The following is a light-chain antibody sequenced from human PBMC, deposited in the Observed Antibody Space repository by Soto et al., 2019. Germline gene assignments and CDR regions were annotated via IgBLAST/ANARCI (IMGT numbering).Light chain of an antibody. J-gene: IGKJ1*01. Sequence: DIQLTQSPSFLSACVGDRVTITCRASQGISSYLAWYQQKPGKAPKLLIYAASTLQSGVPSRFSGSGSGTEFTLTISSLQPEDFATYYCQQLNSYPPWTFGQGTKVEIK. CDR2: AAS. CDR1: QGISSY. CDR3: QQLNSYPPWT. V-gene: IGKV1-9*01.